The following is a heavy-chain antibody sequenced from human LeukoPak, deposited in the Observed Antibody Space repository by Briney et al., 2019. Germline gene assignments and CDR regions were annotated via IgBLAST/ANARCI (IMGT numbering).Heavy chain of an antibody. CDR1: GFTFSSYG. Sequence: GGSLRLSCAASGFTFSSYGMSWVRQAPGKGLEWVSAIGFNGGRTYYADSVKGRFTISRDNAKNTLFLQMNSLRAEDTAVYFCARHYYDRTGHYGDYIDYWGQGTLVTVSS. J-gene: IGHJ4*02. V-gene: IGHV3-23*01. D-gene: IGHD3-22*01. CDR2: IGFNGGRT. CDR3: ARHYYDRTGHYGDYIDY.